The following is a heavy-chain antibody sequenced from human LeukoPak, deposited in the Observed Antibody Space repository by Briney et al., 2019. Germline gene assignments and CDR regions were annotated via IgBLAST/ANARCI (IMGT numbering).Heavy chain of an antibody. CDR2: IYYSGST. CDR1: GGSISSSTYY. Sequence: PSETLSLTCTVSGGSISSSTYYWGWVRQPPGKGLEWIGSIYYSGSTYYNPSLKSRVTISVDTSKNQFSLKLSSVTAADTAVYYCARLSGYERESIDYWGQGTLVTVSS. J-gene: IGHJ4*02. CDR3: ARLSGYERESIDY. D-gene: IGHD5-12*01. V-gene: IGHV4-39*01.